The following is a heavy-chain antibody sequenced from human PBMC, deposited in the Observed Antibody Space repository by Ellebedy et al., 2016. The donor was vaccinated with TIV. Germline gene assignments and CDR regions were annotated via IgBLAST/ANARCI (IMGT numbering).Heavy chain of an antibody. D-gene: IGHD3-10*01. V-gene: IGHV6-1*01. J-gene: IGHJ3*02. CDR2: TYYRSKWYN. CDR3: ARVVSEYYFDAFDI. Sequence: MPSETLSLTCDISGDSVSSNSVAWNWIRQSPSRGLEWLGRTYYRSKWYNDYAVSVKSRITINPDTSKNQFSLQLNSVTPEDTAVYYCARVVSEYYFDAFDIWGQGTMVTVSS. CDR1: GDSVSSNSVA.